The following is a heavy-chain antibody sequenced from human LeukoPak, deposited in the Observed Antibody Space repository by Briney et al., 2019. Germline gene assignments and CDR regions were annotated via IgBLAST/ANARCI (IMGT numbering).Heavy chain of an antibody. D-gene: IGHD3-10*01. CDR2: ISGSGGST. Sequence: GGSLRLSCAASGFTFSSYGMSWVRQAPGKGLEWVSAISGSGGSTYYADSVKGRFTISRDNSKNTLYVQMNSLRAEDTAVYYCAGTRLDSGSYYLDYWGQGTLVTVSS. V-gene: IGHV3-23*01. CDR1: GFTFSSYG. CDR3: AGTRLDSGSYYLDY. J-gene: IGHJ4*02.